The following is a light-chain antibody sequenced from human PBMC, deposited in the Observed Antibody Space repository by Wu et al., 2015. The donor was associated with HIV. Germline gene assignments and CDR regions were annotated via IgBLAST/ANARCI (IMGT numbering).Light chain of an antibody. J-gene: IGKJ1*01. CDR3: HQSGSSPLT. CDR2: GAS. V-gene: IGKV3-20*01. CDR1: QSVGSH. Sequence: EIVLTQSPATLSLSPGERATLSCTASQSVGSHLAWYQQKPGQAPRLLIYGASNRATGVPERFSGRGFGTDFSLIISSLEPEDIAVYFCHQSGSSPLTFGQGTRVEIK.